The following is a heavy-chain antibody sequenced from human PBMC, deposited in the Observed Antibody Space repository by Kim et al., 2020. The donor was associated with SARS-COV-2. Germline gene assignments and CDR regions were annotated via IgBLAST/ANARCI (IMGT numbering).Heavy chain of an antibody. D-gene: IGHD3-22*01. Sequence: GGSLRLSCTSSGITFSSYWMNWVRQAPGKGLVWVARINSDGRSTGYADAVQGRFTISRDTVKNTLFLQMNSLRAEDTAVYYCARADTMIAYAFDIWGRGT. J-gene: IGHJ3*02. V-gene: IGHV3-74*01. CDR2: INSDGRST. CDR1: GITFSSYW. CDR3: ARADTMIAYAFDI.